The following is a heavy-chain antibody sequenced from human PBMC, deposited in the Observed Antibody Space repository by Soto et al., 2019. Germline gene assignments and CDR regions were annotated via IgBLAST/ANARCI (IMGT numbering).Heavy chain of an antibody. CDR3: AADEAAMVIYYGMDV. D-gene: IGHD5-18*01. Sequence: ASVKVSCKASGFTFTSSAVQWVRQARGQRLEWIGWIVVGSGNTNYAQKFQERVTITRDMSTSTAYMELSSLRSEDTAVYYCAADEAAMVIYYGMDVRGQGTTVTVSS. J-gene: IGHJ6*02. CDR2: IVVGSGNT. V-gene: IGHV1-58*01. CDR1: GFTFTSSA.